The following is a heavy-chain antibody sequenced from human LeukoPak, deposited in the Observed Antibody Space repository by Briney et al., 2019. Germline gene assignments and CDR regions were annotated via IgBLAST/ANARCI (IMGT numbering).Heavy chain of an antibody. CDR2: ISAYNTNT. Sequence: ASVRVSCKASGYTFTRYGINWVRQAPGQGLEWMGWISAYNTNTNYAQTFQGKVTLTTDTPTTTAFMELRRLRFDDTAVYYWARSEGWNQGGDYPEPWGQGTLVTVSS. D-gene: IGHD1-14*01. CDR3: ARSEGWNQGGDYPEP. V-gene: IGHV1-18*01. J-gene: IGHJ4*02. CDR1: GYTFTRYG.